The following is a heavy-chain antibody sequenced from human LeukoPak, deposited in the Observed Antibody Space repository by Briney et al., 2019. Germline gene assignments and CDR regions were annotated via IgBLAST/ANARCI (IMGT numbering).Heavy chain of an antibody. D-gene: IGHD3-22*01. CDR3: AADSLSRVVVIPRNDAFDI. CDR2: IKQDGSEK. V-gene: IGHV3-7*01. J-gene: IGHJ3*02. Sequence: GGSLRLSCAASGFTFSSYWMSWVRQAPGKGLEWVANIKQDGSEKYYVDSVKGRFTISRDNAKNSLYLQMNSLRAEDTAVYYCAADSLSRVVVIPRNDAFDIWGQGTMVTVSS. CDR1: GFTFSSYW.